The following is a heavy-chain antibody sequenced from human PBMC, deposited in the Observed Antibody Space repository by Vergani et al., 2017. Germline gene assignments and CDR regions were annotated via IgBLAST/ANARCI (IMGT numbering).Heavy chain of an antibody. D-gene: IGHD2-2*01. J-gene: IGHJ4*02. V-gene: IGHV4-4*02. Sequence: QVQLQESGPGLVKPSGTLSLTCAVSGGSISSSNWWSWVRQPPGKGLEWIGEIYHSGSTNYNRSLKSRVTITVDKTKNQFSLKLSSVTAADTAVYYCARAGPYGSSTSCYYFDYWGQGTLVTVSS. CDR2: IYHSGST. CDR3: ARAGPYGSSTSCYYFDY. CDR1: GGSISSSNW.